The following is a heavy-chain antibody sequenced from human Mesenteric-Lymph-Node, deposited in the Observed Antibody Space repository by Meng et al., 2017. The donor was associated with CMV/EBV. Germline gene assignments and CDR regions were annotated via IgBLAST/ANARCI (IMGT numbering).Heavy chain of an antibody. Sequence: GGSLRLSCAASAFTFSSYAMHWVRQAPGKGLEWVAFIRYDGTAKYYADSVTGRFSISKDISKNTLYLQMNSLRPEDTSVYYCAKVAVFGDFEAFDIWGQGTMVTVSS. J-gene: IGHJ3*02. CDR1: AFTFSSYA. CDR3: AKVAVFGDFEAFDI. V-gene: IGHV3-30*02. CDR2: IRYDGTAK. D-gene: IGHD4-17*01.